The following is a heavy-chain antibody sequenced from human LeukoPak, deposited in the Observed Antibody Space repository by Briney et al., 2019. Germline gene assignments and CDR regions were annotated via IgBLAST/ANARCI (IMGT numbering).Heavy chain of an antibody. CDR2: IYYSGST. CDR3: ARAFAGTTFWFDP. CDR1: GGSISSYY. V-gene: IGHV4-59*01. D-gene: IGHD1-7*01. Sequence: TSLETLSLTCTVSGGSISSYYWSWIRQPPGKGLEWIGYIYYSGSTNYNPSLKSRVTISVDTSKNQFSLKLSSVTAADTAVYYCARAFAGTTFWFDPWGQGTLVTVSS. J-gene: IGHJ5*02.